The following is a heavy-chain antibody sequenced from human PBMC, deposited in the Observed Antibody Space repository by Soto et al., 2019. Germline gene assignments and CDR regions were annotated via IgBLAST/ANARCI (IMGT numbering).Heavy chain of an antibody. Sequence: PGESLKISCKGSGYSFTSYWISWVRQMPGKGLEWMGRIDPSDSYTNYSPSFQGHVTISADKSISTAYLQWSSLKASDTAMYYCARSRRGAYSSGWYSLSGYYNYGIDVWGQGTTVTVSS. CDR3: ARSRRGAYSSGWYSLSGYYNYGIDV. CDR2: IDPSDSYT. V-gene: IGHV5-10-1*01. J-gene: IGHJ6*02. CDR1: GYSFTSYW. D-gene: IGHD6-19*01.